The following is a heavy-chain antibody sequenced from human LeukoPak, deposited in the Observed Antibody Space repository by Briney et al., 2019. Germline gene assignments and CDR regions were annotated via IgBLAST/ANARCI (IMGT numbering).Heavy chain of an antibody. CDR1: GFTFTTFW. J-gene: IGHJ5*02. CDR2: IYSDETTT. CDR3: ARERDDHGDPGPLDA. V-gene: IGHV3-74*03. Sequence: GGSLRLSCATSGFTFTTFWMHWVRQVPGKGLVWVSRIYSDETTTKYADSVKGRFTISRDDARNTLFLQMSSLRAEHTAVYYCARERDDHGDPGPLDAWGQGALVTVSS. D-gene: IGHD4-17*01.